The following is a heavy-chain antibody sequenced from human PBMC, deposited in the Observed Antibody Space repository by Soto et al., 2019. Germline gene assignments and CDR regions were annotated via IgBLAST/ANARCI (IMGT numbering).Heavy chain of an antibody. CDR1: GYTFTGYY. J-gene: IGHJ6*02. CDR3: ARDRGATTDIVVVPAAVYGMDV. V-gene: IGHV1-2*04. Sequence: ASVKVSCKASGYTFTGYYMHWVRQAPGQGLEWMGWINPNSGGTNYAQKFQGWVTMTRDTSISTAYMELSRLRSDDTAVYYCARDRGATTDIVVVPAAVYGMDVWGQGTTVTVSS. D-gene: IGHD2-2*01. CDR2: INPNSGGT.